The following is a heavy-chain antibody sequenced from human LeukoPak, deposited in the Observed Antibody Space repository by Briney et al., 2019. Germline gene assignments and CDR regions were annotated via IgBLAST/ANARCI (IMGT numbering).Heavy chain of an antibody. J-gene: IGHJ4*02. V-gene: IGHV4-31*03. CDR2: IYYSGST. CDR3: ARYYGSGSCLDY. Sequence: SETLSLTCTVSGGSISSGGYYWSWIRQHPGKGLEWIGYIYYSGSTYYNPSLKSRVTISVDTSKNQFSLKLSSVTAADTAVYYCARYYGSGSCLDYWGQGTLVAVSS. D-gene: IGHD3-10*01. CDR1: GGSISSGGYY.